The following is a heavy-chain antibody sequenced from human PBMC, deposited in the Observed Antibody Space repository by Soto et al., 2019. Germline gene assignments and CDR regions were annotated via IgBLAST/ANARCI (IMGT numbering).Heavy chain of an antibody. CDR1: GGSFSYYY. D-gene: IGHD6-6*01. CDR2: INHSGST. V-gene: IGHV4-34*01. CDR3: ARIQLGYDAFDI. Sequence: SETLSLTCAVYGGSFSYYYWSWIRQPPGKGLEWIGEINHSGSTNYKPSLKSRVTMSVDTSKNQFSLKLSSVTAADTAVYYCARIQLGYDAFDIWGQGTMVTVSS. J-gene: IGHJ3*02.